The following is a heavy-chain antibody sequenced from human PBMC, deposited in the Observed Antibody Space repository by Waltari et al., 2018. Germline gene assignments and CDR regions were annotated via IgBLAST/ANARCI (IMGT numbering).Heavy chain of an antibody. J-gene: IGHJ4*02. CDR2: IYSGGST. V-gene: IGHV3-53*01. CDR1: GFPFSSTY. Sequence: EVRLVESGGGLIQPGGSLRPPCPASGFPFSSTYRSWVRQAPGKGLEWVSVIYSGGSTYYADSVKGRFTISRDNSKNTLYLQMNSLRAEDTAVYYCARATRGFDYWGQGTLVTVSS. CDR3: ARATRGFDY.